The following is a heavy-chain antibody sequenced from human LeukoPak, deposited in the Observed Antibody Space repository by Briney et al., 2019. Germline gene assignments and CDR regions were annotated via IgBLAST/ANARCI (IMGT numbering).Heavy chain of an antibody. CDR1: GFTVSSNY. CDR2: IRHDGSNI. V-gene: IGHV3-7*04. D-gene: IGHD3-10*01. J-gene: IGHJ4*02. CDR3: ARDGSGRDFSLDY. Sequence: PGGSLRLSCAASGFTVSSNYMSWVRQAPGKGLEWVADIRHDGSNIYNVDSVRGRFTISRDNAKNSLFLQMNSLKDEDTAVYYCARDGSGRDFSLDYWGQGTLVTVSS.